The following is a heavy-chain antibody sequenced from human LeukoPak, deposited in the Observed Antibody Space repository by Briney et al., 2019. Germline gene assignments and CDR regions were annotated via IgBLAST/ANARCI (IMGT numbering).Heavy chain of an antibody. D-gene: IGHD2-2*01. CDR2: IYSGGST. Sequence: GGSLRLSCAASGFTVSSNYMSWVRQAPGKGLEWVSVIYSGGSTYYADSVKGRFTISRDNAKNSLYLQMNSLRAEDTAVYYCARRSRNCSSTSCYFLYYMDVWGKGTTVTISS. J-gene: IGHJ6*03. CDR1: GFTVSSNY. CDR3: ARRSRNCSSTSCYFLYYMDV. V-gene: IGHV3-53*01.